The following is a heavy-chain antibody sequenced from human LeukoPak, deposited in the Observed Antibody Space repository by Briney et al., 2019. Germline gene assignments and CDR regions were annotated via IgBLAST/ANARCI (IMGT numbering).Heavy chain of an antibody. Sequence: SETLSLTCTVSGGSISSGGYYWSWIRQHPGKSLEWIGYIYYSGSTYYNPSLKSRVTISVDTSKNQFSLKLSSVTAADTAVYYCARELWRYAFDIWGQGTMVTVSS. CDR1: GGSISSGGYY. J-gene: IGHJ3*02. D-gene: IGHD2-21*01. V-gene: IGHV4-31*03. CDR3: ARELWRYAFDI. CDR2: IYYSGST.